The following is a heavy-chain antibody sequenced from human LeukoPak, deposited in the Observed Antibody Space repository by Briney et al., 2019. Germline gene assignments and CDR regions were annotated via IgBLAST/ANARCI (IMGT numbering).Heavy chain of an antibody. D-gene: IGHD6-13*01. CDR3: AKDQTSYSSSWLAFDY. CDR1: GFTFSSYW. CDR2: IKQDGSEK. J-gene: IGHJ4*02. V-gene: IGHV3-7*03. Sequence: GGSLRLSCAASGFTFSSYWMSWVRQAPGKGLEWVANIKQDGSEKYYVDSVKGRFTISRDNAKNSLYLQMNSLRAEDTALYYCAKDQTSYSSSWLAFDYWGQGTLVTVSS.